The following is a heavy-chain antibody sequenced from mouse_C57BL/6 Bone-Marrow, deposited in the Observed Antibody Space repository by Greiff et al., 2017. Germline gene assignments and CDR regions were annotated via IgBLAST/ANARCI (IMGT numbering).Heavy chain of an antibody. CDR3: ARSGGYYEVWYFDV. CDR1: GYTFTSYW. V-gene: IGHV1-50*01. J-gene: IGHJ1*03. Sequence: QVQLQQPGAELVKPGASVKLSCKASGYTFTSYWMQWVQQRPGQGLEWIGEIDPSDSYTNYNQKFKGKATFTVDTSSSTAYMQLSSLTSEDSAVYSWARSGGYYEVWYFDVWGTGTTVTVSS. CDR2: IDPSDSYT. D-gene: IGHD2-3*01.